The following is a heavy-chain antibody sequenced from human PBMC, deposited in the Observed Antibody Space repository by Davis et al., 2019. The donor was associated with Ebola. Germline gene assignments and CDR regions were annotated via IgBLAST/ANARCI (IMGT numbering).Heavy chain of an antibody. CDR3: ARSGGSWQSEYYFDY. V-gene: IGHV4-59*01. D-gene: IGHD6-13*01. CDR1: GGSISSYY. CDR2: IYYRGST. J-gene: IGHJ4*02. Sequence: SETLSLTCTVSGGSISSYYWSWIRQPPGKGLEWIGYIYYRGSTNYNPSLKSRVTISVDTSKNQFSLKLSSVTAADTAVYYCARSGGSWQSEYYFDYWGQGTLVTVSS.